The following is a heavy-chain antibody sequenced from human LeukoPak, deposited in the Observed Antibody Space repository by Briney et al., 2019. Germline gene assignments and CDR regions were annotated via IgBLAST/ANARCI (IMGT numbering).Heavy chain of an antibody. CDR1: GLIFSDYT. D-gene: IGHD5-24*01. Sequence: GKSQRLSCAGPGLIFSDYTMHWVRQAPGKGLEWVANIKQDGSEKYYVDSVKGRFTISRDNAKNSLYLQMNSLRAEDTAVYYCARENTRDGYNYDYWGQGTLVTVSS. CDR2: IKQDGSEK. J-gene: IGHJ4*02. V-gene: IGHV3-7*01. CDR3: ARENTRDGYNYDY.